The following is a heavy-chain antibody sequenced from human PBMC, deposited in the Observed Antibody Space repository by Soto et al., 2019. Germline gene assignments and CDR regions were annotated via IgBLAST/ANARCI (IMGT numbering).Heavy chain of an antibody. CDR1: GFTFSSYG. J-gene: IGHJ6*02. Sequence: QVQLVESGGGVVQPGRSLRLSCAASGFTFSSYGMHWVRQAPGKGLEWVAVISYDGSNKYYADSVKGRFTICRDNSKNTLYLQMNSLRAEDTAVYYCAKDGATIVVVPAAMGGYGLDVWGQGTTVTVSS. CDR2: ISYDGSNK. V-gene: IGHV3-30*18. CDR3: AKDGATIVVVPAAMGGYGLDV. D-gene: IGHD2-2*01.